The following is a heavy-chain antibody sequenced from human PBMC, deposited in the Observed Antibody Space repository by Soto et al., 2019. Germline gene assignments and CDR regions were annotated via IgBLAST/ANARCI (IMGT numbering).Heavy chain of an antibody. D-gene: IGHD6-19*01. CDR1: GGSISSGGYY. Sequence: QVQLQESGPGLVKPSQTLSLTCTVSGGSISSGGYYWSWIRQHPGKGLEWIGYIYYSGSTYYNPSLKSGVTISVDTSKNQFSLKLSSVTAADTAVYYCARGGIAVAVGWYFDLWGRGTLVTVSS. CDR3: ARGGIAVAVGWYFDL. V-gene: IGHV4-31*03. J-gene: IGHJ2*01. CDR2: IYYSGST.